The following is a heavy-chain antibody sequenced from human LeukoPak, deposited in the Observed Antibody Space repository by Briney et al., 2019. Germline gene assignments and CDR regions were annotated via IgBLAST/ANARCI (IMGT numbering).Heavy chain of an antibody. D-gene: IGHD3-22*01. V-gene: IGHV3-30*03. CDR2: ISYDGSNK. CDR3: ARPYYDSSGYYYLDY. Sequence: GRSLRLSCAASGFTFSSYGMHWVRQAPGKGLEWVAVISYDGSNKYCADSVKGRFTISRDNSKNTLYLQMNSLRAEDTAVYYCARPYYDSSGYYYLDYWGQGTLVTVSS. CDR1: GFTFSSYG. J-gene: IGHJ4*02.